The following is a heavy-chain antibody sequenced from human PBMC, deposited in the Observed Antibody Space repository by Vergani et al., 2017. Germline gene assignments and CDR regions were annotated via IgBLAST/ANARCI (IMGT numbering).Heavy chain of an antibody. V-gene: IGHV3-33*06. Sequence: QVQLVESGGGVVQPGRSLRLSCAASGFTFSSYGMHWVRQAPGKGLEWVAVIWYDGSIKYYADSVKGRFTISRDNSKNTLYLQMNSLRAEDTAVYYCAKIGGYYYYMDVWGKGTTVTVSS. CDR2: IWYDGSIK. J-gene: IGHJ6*03. CDR1: GFTFSSYG. CDR3: AKIGGYYYYMDV.